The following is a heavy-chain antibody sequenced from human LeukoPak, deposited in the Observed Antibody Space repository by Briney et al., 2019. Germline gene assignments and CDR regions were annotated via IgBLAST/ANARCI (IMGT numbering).Heavy chain of an antibody. CDR3: AREGLQYRN. V-gene: IGHV4-61*02. J-gene: IGHJ4*02. CDR2: IFTSGGT. Sequence: SETLSLTCTVSGVSITSGIYYWSWIRQPAAKGLEWIGRIFTSGGTNYNPSLKSRVTIAVDTSTNRFSLRLTSVTAADTAVYYCAREGLQYRNWGQGTLVTVSS. D-gene: IGHD4-11*01. CDR1: GVSITSGIYY.